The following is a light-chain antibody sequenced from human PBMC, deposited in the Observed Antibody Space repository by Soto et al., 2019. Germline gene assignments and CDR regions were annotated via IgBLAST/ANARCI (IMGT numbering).Light chain of an antibody. V-gene: IGKV3-15*01. Sequence: EIVMTQSPATLSVSPGERATLSCRASQSISTELAWYQQKPGQPPSLLIYSASTRATGVPARFTGSGSGSEFTLPISGLQSEDFAVYYCQQGHNWPLTFGQGTRLEI. J-gene: IGKJ2*01. CDR2: SAS. CDR1: QSISTE. CDR3: QQGHNWPLT.